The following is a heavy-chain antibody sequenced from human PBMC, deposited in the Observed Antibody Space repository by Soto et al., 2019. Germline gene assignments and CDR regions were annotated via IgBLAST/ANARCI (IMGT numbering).Heavy chain of an antibody. D-gene: IGHD5-12*01. J-gene: IGHJ5*02. V-gene: IGHV4-38-2*01. CDR1: SYSIRSGDY. Sequence: SETLSLTCAVSSYSIRSGDYWAWIRQSPGTGLEWFGSISCSGDTFYNPSLRSRVTLSVDGSKNQVFLELTSVTAADTALYYCARVHASGHGVDLWGQGTLVPVSS. CDR2: ISCSGDT. CDR3: ARVHASGHGVDL.